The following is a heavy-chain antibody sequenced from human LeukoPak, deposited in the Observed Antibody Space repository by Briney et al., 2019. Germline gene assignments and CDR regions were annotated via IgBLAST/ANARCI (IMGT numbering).Heavy chain of an antibody. CDR1: GYPFTAYF. V-gene: IGHV1-2*02. CDR2: INPSSGGT. CDR3: AKSGYGFGHGWDVAV. Sequence: ASVKVSCRASGYPFTAYFIYWVRQAPGQGLEWMGWINPSSGGTNSAQKFQDRVTMTRDTSNSSVYMELSSLRSDDTAVYYCAKSGYGFGHGWDVAVWGKGTTVTVSS. D-gene: IGHD5-18*01. J-gene: IGHJ6*04.